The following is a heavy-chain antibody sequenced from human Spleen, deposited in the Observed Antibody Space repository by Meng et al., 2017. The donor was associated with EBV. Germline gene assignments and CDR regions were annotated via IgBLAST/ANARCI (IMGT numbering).Heavy chain of an antibody. J-gene: IGHJ5*01. CDR3: AKLLDS. Sequence: EVHLVESGGGLVQPGGSLTLSCTASGFTFTDYAMSWVRQAPGKGLERISAISGTGGRTHYADSVKGRFSISRDDSKNTVYLQMNSLTVDDTALYYCAKLLDSWGQGTLVTVSS. D-gene: IGHD2-8*02. CDR1: GFTFTDYA. V-gene: IGHV3-23*04. CDR2: ISGTGGRT.